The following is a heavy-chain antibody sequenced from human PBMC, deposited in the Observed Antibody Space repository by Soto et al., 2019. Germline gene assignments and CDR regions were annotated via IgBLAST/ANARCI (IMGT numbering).Heavy chain of an antibody. J-gene: IGHJ3*02. CDR1: GGTFSSYT. Sequence: SVKVSCKASGGTFSSYTISWVRQAPGQGLEWMGRIIPILGIANYAQKFQGRVTVTADKSTSTAYMGLSSLRSEDTAVYYCARSIAVAGGRYDAFDIWGQGTMVTVSS. V-gene: IGHV1-69*02. CDR3: ARSIAVAGGRYDAFDI. D-gene: IGHD6-19*01. CDR2: IIPILGIA.